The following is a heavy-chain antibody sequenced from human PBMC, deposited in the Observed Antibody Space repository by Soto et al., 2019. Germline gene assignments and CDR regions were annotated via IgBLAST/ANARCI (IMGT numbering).Heavy chain of an antibody. V-gene: IGHV3-30*14. CDR2: VSYDGTKE. Sequence: GGSLRLSCAVSGFTFDSYPMHWVRQAPGKGLEWGAVVSYDGTKEYYADSVKGRFTISRDNSKSTLSLQMNSLRADDTAVYYCARAEYSSSWSPYFYYYGMDVRGRGTTVTVSS. CDR1: GFTFDSYP. CDR3: ARAEYSSSWSPYFYYYGMDV. D-gene: IGHD6-13*01. J-gene: IGHJ6*02.